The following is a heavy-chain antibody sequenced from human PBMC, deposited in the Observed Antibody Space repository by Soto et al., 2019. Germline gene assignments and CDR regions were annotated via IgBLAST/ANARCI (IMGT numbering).Heavy chain of an antibody. V-gene: IGHV4-30-2*03. CDR2: IYHSGST. CDR3: ARRDRSPHYRY. CDR1: GGSTSSGGYS. J-gene: IGHJ4*02. Sequence: PSETLSLTCAVSGGSTSSGGYSWSWIRQPPGKGLEWIGHIYHSGSTYYNPSLKSRVTISVDTSKNQFSLKLSSVTAADTAVYYCARRDRSPHYRYWGQGTLVTVSS. D-gene: IGHD3-16*02.